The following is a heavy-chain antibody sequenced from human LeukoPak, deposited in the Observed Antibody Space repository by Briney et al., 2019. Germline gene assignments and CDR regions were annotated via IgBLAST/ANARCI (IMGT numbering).Heavy chain of an antibody. CDR1: GFTFSSYS. D-gene: IGHD5-18*01. V-gene: IGHV3-21*01. Sequence: GGSLRLSCAASGFTFSSYSMNWVRQAPGKGLEWVSSISSSSSYIYYADSVKGRFTISRDNAKNSLYLQMNSLRAEDTAVYYCARYGYRYGYVDYWGQGTLVTVSS. J-gene: IGHJ4*02. CDR3: ARYGYRYGYVDY. CDR2: ISSSSSYI.